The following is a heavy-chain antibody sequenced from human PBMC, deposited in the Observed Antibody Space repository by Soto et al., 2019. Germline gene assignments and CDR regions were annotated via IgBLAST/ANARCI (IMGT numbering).Heavy chain of an antibody. CDR1: GFTFSRFE. CDR3: AIESEDLTSNFDY. V-gene: IGHV3-48*03. Sequence: EVQLVESGGGSVPPGGSLRLSCAASGFTFSRFEMNWVRQAPGQGLEWISYISSTTNYIYYADSMKGRFTVSRDNAKNSVYLEMNSLSAEDTALYYCAIESEDLTSNFDYWGQGTLVTVSS. CDR2: ISSTTNYI. J-gene: IGHJ4*02.